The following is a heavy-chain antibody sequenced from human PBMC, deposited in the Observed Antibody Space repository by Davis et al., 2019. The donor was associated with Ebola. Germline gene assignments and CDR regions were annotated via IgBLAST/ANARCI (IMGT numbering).Heavy chain of an antibody. CDR3: VRDPALVVTGGGWFFGL. D-gene: IGHD2-21*02. V-gene: IGHV3-21*01. Sequence: GESLKISCAASGFTFSTYSVNWVRQAPGRGLEWVSYISSSSTYIYYSDSVKGRFTVSRDNAKNSLYLQMNSLRAEDTAVYYCVRDPALVVTGGGWFFGLWGRGTLVTVSS. J-gene: IGHJ2*01. CDR2: ISSSSTYI. CDR1: GFTFSTYS.